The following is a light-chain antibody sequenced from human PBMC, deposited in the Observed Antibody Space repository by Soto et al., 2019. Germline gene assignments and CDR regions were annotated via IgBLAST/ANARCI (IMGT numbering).Light chain of an antibody. CDR3: SSYAGSLYV. CDR1: SSDVGGYNY. CDR2: EVS. J-gene: IGLJ1*01. Sequence: QYVLTQPPSASGSPGQSVTISCTGTSSDVGGYNYVSWYQQHPGKAPKLMIYEVSKRPSGVPDRFSGSKSGNTASLTVSGLQAEDEADYYCSSYAGSLYVFGTGTKVTVI. V-gene: IGLV2-8*01.